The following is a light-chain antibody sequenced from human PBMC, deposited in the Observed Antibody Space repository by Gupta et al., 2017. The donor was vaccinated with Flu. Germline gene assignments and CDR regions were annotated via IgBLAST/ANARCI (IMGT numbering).Light chain of an antibody. CDR1: NSDIGSYIY. V-gene: IGLV2-14*01. CDR3: SSYTGSSTV. J-gene: IGLJ2*01. Sequence: QSITISCTGTNSDIGSYIYVAWYQQHPGKAPKLMIFEVNNRPSGVSDRFSGAKSGNTASLTISGLQAEDEAHYYCSSYTGSSTVFGGGTKLTVL. CDR2: EVN.